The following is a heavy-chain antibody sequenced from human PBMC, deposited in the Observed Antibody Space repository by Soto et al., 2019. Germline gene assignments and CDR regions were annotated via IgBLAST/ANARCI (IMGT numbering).Heavy chain of an antibody. CDR1: GYTFSIYY. Sequence: ASVKVSCKASGYTFSIYYMHWVRQAPGQGLEWMGIINPGINNPSGGSTDYAQKFQGRVMMTTDTSTSTVYMELSSLRSEDTAVYYCARGEDAYFSFDYWGQGTLVTSPQ. D-gene: IGHD1-26*01. J-gene: IGHJ4*02. CDR2: INPGINNPSGGST. V-gene: IGHV1-46*01. CDR3: ARGEDAYFSFDY.